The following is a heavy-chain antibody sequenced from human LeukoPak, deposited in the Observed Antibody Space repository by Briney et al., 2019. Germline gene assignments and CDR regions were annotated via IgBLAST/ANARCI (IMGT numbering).Heavy chain of an antibody. CDR2: ISSSSSYI. Sequence: SGGSLRLSCAASGFIVSSNYMSWVRQAPGKGLEWVSSISSSSSYIYYADSVKGRFTISRDNAKNSLYLQMNSLRAEDTAVYYCARDGELWDVLMDYYMDVWGKGTTVTVSS. CDR1: GFIVSSNY. CDR3: ARDGELWDVLMDYYMDV. V-gene: IGHV3-21*01. D-gene: IGHD2-8*01. J-gene: IGHJ6*03.